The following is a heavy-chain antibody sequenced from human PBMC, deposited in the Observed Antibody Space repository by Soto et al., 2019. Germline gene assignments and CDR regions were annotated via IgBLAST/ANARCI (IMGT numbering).Heavy chain of an antibody. CDR1: GFTFSSYS. Sequence: GGSLRLSCAASGFTFSSYSMSWVRQAPGKGLEWVSGFRTSGDGGTTYYADSVKGRFTISRDNSKNMLFLQMNSLRAEDTAIYYCAKKVNSGPGSQYFDYWGQGTLVTVSS. CDR2: FRTSGDGGTT. J-gene: IGHJ4*02. V-gene: IGHV3-23*01. D-gene: IGHD3-10*01. CDR3: AKKVNSGPGSQYFDY.